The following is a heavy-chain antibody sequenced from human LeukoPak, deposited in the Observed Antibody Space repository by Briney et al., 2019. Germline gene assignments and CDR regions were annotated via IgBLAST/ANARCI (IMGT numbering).Heavy chain of an antibody. V-gene: IGHV4-61*02. Sequence: SQTLSLTCTVSGGSISSGSYYWSWIRQPAGKGLEWIGRIYTSGSTNYNPSLKSRVTISVDTSKNQFSLKLSSVTAADTAVYYCARETRWELHEAFDIWGQGTMVTVSS. CDR3: ARETRWELHEAFDI. CDR1: GGSISSGSYY. CDR2: IYTSGST. J-gene: IGHJ3*02. D-gene: IGHD1-26*01.